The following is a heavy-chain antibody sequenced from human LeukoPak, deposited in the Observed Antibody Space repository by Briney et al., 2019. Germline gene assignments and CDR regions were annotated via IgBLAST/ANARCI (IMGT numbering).Heavy chain of an antibody. CDR1: GFTFSRYW. CDR3: ARAHRSDY. Sequence: GGSLRLSCAASGFTFSRYWMSWVRQAPWKGLEGVANIKQDGSEKYYVDSVKGRFTISRDNAKNSLYLQMNSLRAEDTAVYYCARAHRSDYWGQGTLVTVSS. CDR2: IKQDGSEK. J-gene: IGHJ4*02. V-gene: IGHV3-7*01.